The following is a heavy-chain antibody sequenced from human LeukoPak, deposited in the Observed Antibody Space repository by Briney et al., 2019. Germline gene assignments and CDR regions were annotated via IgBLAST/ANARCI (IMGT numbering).Heavy chain of an antibody. CDR1: GYTFTGYY. CDR3: ARADSKDY. D-gene: IGHD3-22*01. J-gene: IGHJ4*02. Sequence: ASVKVSCKASGYTFTGYYIHWVRQAPGQGLEWMGRINPDSGDTNYAQKFQGRVSMTRDTSITTAYMELSRLRSDDTAVYYWARADSKDYWGQGTLVTVSS. CDR2: INPDSGDT. V-gene: IGHV1-2*06.